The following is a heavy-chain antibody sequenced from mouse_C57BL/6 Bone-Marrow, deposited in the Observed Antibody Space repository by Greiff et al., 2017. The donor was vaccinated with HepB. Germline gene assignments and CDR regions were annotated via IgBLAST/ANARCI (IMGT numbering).Heavy chain of an antibody. CDR3: TTPIYDGYYGVFYAMDY. CDR2: IDPENGDT. V-gene: IGHV14-4*01. J-gene: IGHJ4*01. Sequence: EVKLVESGAELVRPGASVKLSCTASGFNIKDDYMHWVKQRPEQGLEWIGWIDPENGDTEYASKFQGKATITADTSSNTAYLQLSSLTSEDTAVYYCTTPIYDGYYGVFYAMDYWGQGTSVTVSS. D-gene: IGHD2-3*01. CDR1: GFNIKDDY.